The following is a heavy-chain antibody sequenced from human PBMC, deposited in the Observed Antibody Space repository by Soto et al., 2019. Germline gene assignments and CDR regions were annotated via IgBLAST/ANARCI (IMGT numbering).Heavy chain of an antibody. CDR1: GFTFSSYG. CDR2: ISYDGSNK. J-gene: IGHJ3*02. CDR3: AKGSRKWELLITPQLFTAFDI. Sequence: QVQLVESGGGVVQPGRSLRLSCAASGFTFSSYGMHWVRQAPGKGLEWVEVISYDGSNKYYADSVKGRFTISRDNSKNTLYLQMNSLRAEDTAVYYCAKGSRKWELLITPQLFTAFDIWGQGTMVTVSS. V-gene: IGHV3-30*18. D-gene: IGHD1-26*01.